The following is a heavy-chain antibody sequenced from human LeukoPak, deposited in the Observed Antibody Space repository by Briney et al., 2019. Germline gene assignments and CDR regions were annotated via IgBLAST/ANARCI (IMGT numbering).Heavy chain of an antibody. V-gene: IGHV3-7*04. D-gene: IGHD4-17*01. Sequence: GGSLRLSCAASGFTFSSYWMSWVRQAPGKGLEWVANIKQDGSEKYYVDSVKGRFTISRDNAKNSLYLQMNSLRAEDTAVYYCARDRVATVTPFDYWGQGTLVTVSS. J-gene: IGHJ4*02. CDR1: GFTFSSYW. CDR2: IKQDGSEK. CDR3: ARDRVATVTPFDY.